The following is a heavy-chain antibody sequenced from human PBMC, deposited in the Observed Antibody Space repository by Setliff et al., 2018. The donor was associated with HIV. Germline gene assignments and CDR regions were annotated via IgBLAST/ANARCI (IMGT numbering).Heavy chain of an antibody. CDR3: VRHYPPYHSGAHYFDN. CDR2: IYYSGST. Sequence: LSLTCTVSGGSINNYYWSWIRQPPGKGLEWIGFIYYSGSTNYNPSLKSRVTISVDSSKNQFSLNLSSVTAADAAVYYCVRHYPPYHSGAHYFDNWSQGT. V-gene: IGHV4-59*01. CDR1: GGSINNYY. J-gene: IGHJ4*02. D-gene: IGHD6-19*01.